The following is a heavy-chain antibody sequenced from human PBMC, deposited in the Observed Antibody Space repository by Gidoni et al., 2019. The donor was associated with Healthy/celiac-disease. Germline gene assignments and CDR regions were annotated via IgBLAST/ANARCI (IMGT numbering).Heavy chain of an antibody. J-gene: IGHJ6*02. CDR1: GGSISSSSYY. Sequence: QLQLQESGPGLVKPSETLSLTCTVSGGSISSSSYYWGWIRQPPGKGLEWIWSIYYSGSTYYNPSLKSRVTISVDTSKNQFSLKLSSVTAADTAVYYCAVGDYYYYGMDVWGQGTTVTVSS. V-gene: IGHV4-39*01. CDR2: IYYSGST. CDR3: AVGDYYYYGMDV.